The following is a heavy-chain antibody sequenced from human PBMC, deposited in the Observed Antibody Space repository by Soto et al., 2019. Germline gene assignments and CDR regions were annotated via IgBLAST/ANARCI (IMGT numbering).Heavy chain of an antibody. CDR1: GGSISSGGYS. J-gene: IGHJ5*02. V-gene: IGHV4-30-2*01. CDR3: ARDDLYGGWFDP. D-gene: IGHD4-17*01. Sequence: TSETLSLTCAVSGGSISSGGYSWSWIRQPPGKGLEWIGYIYHSGSTYYNPSLKSRVTISVDRSKNQFSLKLSSVTAADTAVYYCARDDLYGGWFDPWGQGTLVTVSS. CDR2: IYHSGST.